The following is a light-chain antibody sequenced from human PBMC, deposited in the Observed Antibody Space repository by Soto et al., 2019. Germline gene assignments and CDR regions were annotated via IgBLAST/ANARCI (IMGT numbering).Light chain of an antibody. CDR3: QQYGGSPRT. CDR2: DAS. V-gene: IGKV3-20*01. J-gene: IGKJ1*01. CDR1: QSVSSSS. Sequence: EIVLTQSPGTLSLSPGERATLAGRVCQSVSSSSLACYQQKRGQAPTLLILDASCRATGIPARFSGSGSGTAFTLTISRLEPEDFAVYYCQQYGGSPRTFGQGTKVDIK.